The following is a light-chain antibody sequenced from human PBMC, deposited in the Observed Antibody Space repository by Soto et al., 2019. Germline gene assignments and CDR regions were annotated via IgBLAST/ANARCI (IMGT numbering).Light chain of an antibody. J-gene: IGKJ5*01. CDR3: QQYDNLPIT. CDR1: QDISNY. V-gene: IGKV1-33*01. Sequence: DIQMTQSPSSLSASVGDRVTITCQPSQDISNYLNWYQQKPGKAPKLLIYDASNLETGVPSRFSGSGSGTDFPFTISRLQPEDIATYYCQQYDNLPITFGPGTRLEIK. CDR2: DAS.